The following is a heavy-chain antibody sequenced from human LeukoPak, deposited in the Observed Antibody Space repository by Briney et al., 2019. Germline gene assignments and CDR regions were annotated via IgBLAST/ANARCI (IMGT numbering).Heavy chain of an antibody. CDR3: GNYCSSPSCYAGDY. V-gene: IGHV3-23*01. Sequence: GGSLRLSCAASGFTFSSYAMSWVRQAPGKGLEWVSAISGIGGSTYYADSVKGRFTISRDNSKNTLYLQMNSLRAGDTAVYYCGNYCSSPSCYAGDYWGQGTLVTVSS. CDR1: GFTFSSYA. J-gene: IGHJ4*02. D-gene: IGHD2-2*01. CDR2: ISGIGGST.